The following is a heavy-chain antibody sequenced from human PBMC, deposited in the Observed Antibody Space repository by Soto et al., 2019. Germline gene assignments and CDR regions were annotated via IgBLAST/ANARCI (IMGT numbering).Heavy chain of an antibody. CDR2: IYSGGYT. J-gene: IGHJ4*02. Sequence: EVQLVESGGGLIQPGGSLRLSCAVSGFTVSNNYMSWVRQAPGKGLEGVSVIYSGGYTAYGDSVKGRFTISRDNSKNTLILKMNTRGADDTALHSGATPPGGGGYWGQGTLVTVSS. CDR1: GFTVSNNY. CDR3: ATPPGGGGY. D-gene: IGHD3-10*01. V-gene: IGHV3-53*01.